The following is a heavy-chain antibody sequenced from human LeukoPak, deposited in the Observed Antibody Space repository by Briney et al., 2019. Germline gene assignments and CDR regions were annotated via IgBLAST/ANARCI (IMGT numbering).Heavy chain of an antibody. J-gene: IGHJ4*02. CDR2: IRFDGSDE. CDR3: AKDRRGSCNAGSCYCCDY. D-gene: IGHD2-15*01. CDR1: EFTFNSYG. Sequence: GGSLRLSCTASEFTFNSYGMHWVRQAPGKGLEWVAFIRFDGSDEHYADSVNGRFTISRDNSKNTLYLQMNSLRAEDTAVYYCAKDRRGSCNAGSCYCCDYWGRGALVTVSS. V-gene: IGHV3-30*02.